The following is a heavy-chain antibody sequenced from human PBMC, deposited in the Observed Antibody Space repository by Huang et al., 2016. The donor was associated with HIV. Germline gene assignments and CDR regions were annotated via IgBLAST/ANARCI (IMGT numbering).Heavy chain of an antibody. CDR2: IFPDDSYT. CDR3: ARRFSSSSGYFDY. Sequence: VQLVQSGAEVKKPGESLKISCKGSGYSFSSYWIAWVRQMPGKGLEWMGVIFPDDSYTKYGPSFEGQVTISADKSIGTAYLQWSSLKASDTAMYYCARRFSSSSGYFDYWGQGSLVTVSS. V-gene: IGHV5-51*01. CDR1: GYSFSSYW. J-gene: IGHJ4*02. D-gene: IGHD6-6*01.